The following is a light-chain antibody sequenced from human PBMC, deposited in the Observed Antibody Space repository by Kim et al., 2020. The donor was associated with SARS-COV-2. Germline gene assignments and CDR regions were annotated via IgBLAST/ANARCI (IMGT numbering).Light chain of an antibody. CDR2: EVN. V-gene: IGLV2-8*01. J-gene: IGLJ1*01. CDR3: TSYAGSNNLDV. CDR1: SSDIGAYKY. Sequence: QPFTISCTGTSSDIGAYKYVSWYQQHPGKAPKLMIYEVNRRPSGVPDRFSGSKSGNTASLTVSGLQAEDEADYYCTSYAGSNNLDVFGTGTKVTVL.